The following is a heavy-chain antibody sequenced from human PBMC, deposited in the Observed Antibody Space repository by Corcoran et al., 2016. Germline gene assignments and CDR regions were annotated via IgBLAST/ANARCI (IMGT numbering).Heavy chain of an antibody. Sequence: QVQLQQWGAGLLKPSETLSLTCAVYGGSFSGYYWSWIRQPPGKGLEWIGEINHSGSTNYNPSLKSRVTISVDTSKNQFSLKLSSVTAADTAVYYCARGRRGKITGTPWDYYYGMDVWGQGTTVTVSS. V-gene: IGHV4-34*01. J-gene: IGHJ6*02. CDR3: ARGRRGKITGTPWDYYYGMDV. CDR1: GGSFSGYY. CDR2: INHSGST. D-gene: IGHD1-20*01.